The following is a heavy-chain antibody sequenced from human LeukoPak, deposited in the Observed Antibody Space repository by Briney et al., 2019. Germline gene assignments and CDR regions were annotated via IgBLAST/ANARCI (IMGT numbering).Heavy chain of an antibody. CDR2: IKSKTDGGTT. V-gene: IGHV3-15*01. D-gene: IGHD3-22*01. CDR3: VRLSQDKSGSYFGWVAYYFDY. Sequence: SGGSLRLSCVASGFTVTNAWMSWVRQAPGKGLEWVGRIKSKTDGGTTDYATPVKGRFTISRDDSRNTLYLEMNSLKTEDTAKYHCVRLSQDKSGSYFGWVAYYFDYWGQGTLVTVSS. J-gene: IGHJ4*02. CDR1: GFTVTNAW.